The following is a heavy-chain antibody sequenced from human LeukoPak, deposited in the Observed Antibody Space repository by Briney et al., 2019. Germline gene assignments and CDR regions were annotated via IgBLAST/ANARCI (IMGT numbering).Heavy chain of an antibody. Sequence: GGSLRLSCAASGFTFSDYYMSWIRQAPGKGLEWVSYISSSGSTIYYTDSVKGRFTISRDNAKNSLYLQMNSLKTEDTGIYYCTTDHRTIYGVVFPDYWGQGTLVTVSS. J-gene: IGHJ4*02. CDR1: GFTFSDYY. CDR3: TTDHRTIYGVVFPDY. CDR2: ISSSGSTI. V-gene: IGHV3-11*01. D-gene: IGHD3-3*01.